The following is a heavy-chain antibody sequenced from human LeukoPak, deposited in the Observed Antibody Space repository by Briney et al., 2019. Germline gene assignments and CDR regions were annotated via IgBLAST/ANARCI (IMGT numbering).Heavy chain of an antibody. J-gene: IGHJ5*02. V-gene: IGHV4-34*01. CDR2: INHSGST. D-gene: IGHD2-15*01. CDR3: ARRRGGYCSGGSCYSHWFDP. Sequence: SETLSLTCAVYGGSFSGYYWSWIRQPPGKGLEWIGEINHSGSTNYNPSLKSRVTISVDTSKNQFSLKLSSVTAADTAVYYCARRRGGYCSGGSCYSHWFDPWGQGTLVTVSS. CDR1: GGSFSGYY.